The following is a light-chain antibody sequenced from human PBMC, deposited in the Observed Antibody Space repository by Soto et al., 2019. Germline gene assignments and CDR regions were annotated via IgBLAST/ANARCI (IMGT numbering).Light chain of an antibody. CDR2: DAS. CDR3: QQYNSYSLT. V-gene: IGKV1-5*01. CDR1: QSINVW. Sequence: DIQMSQSPSTLPASVGDRVTITCRASQSINVWLAWYQHKPGQAPKLLIYDASTLESGVPSRFTGSGSETEFPLTISSLQPDDFATYYCQQYNSYSLTFGQGTKVEIK. J-gene: IGKJ1*01.